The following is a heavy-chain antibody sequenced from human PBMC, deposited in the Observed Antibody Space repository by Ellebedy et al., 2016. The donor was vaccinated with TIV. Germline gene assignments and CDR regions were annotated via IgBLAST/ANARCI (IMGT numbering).Heavy chain of an antibody. CDR1: GGSFSGYY. J-gene: IGHJ5*02. CDR3: ARTYYYDSSGYYRYNWFDP. Sequence: GSLRLSXAVYGGSFSGYYWSWIRQPPGKGLEWIGEINHSGSTNYNPSLKSRVTISVDTSKNQFSLKLSSVTAADTAVYYCARTYYYDSSGYYRYNWFDPWGQGTLVTVSS. V-gene: IGHV4-34*01. D-gene: IGHD3-22*01. CDR2: INHSGST.